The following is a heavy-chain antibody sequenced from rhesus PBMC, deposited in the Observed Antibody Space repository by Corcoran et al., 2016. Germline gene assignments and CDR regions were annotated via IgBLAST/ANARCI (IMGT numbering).Heavy chain of an antibody. V-gene: IGHV4-73*01. CDR2: IDGNSAST. Sequence: QVNLQQWGEGLVKHPETLSLTCAVYVGSISGYYYWTWFRPAPGKGLEWIGNIDGNSASTNYNPSLKNRVTISKDTSKNQFSLKLSSVTAADTAVYYCARGDYSGSYYSWYFDIWGPGTPITISS. CDR1: VGSISGYYY. J-gene: IGHJ2*01. CDR3: ARGDYSGSYYSWYFDI. D-gene: IGHD3-16*01.